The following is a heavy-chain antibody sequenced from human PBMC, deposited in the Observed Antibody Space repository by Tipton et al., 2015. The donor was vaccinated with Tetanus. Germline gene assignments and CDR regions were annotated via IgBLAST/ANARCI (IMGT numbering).Heavy chain of an antibody. CDR3: ARDLRNYYDSSGYSDY. CDR1: GFTFSSSW. V-gene: IGHV3-7*01. Sequence: AVSGFTFSSSWMSWVRQVPGKGLEWVANINGGGNEKYYVDSVKGRFTISRDNAKNSLYLQMNSLRAKDTAVYYCARDLRNYYDSSGYSDYWGQGTLVTVSS. CDR2: INGGGNEK. J-gene: IGHJ4*02. D-gene: IGHD3-22*01.